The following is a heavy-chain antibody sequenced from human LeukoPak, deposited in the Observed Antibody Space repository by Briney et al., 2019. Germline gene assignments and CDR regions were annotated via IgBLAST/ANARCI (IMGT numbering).Heavy chain of an antibody. CDR3: ARDRDWAFDY. J-gene: IGHJ4*02. CDR1: GFTFSSYE. D-gene: IGHD2-21*01. Sequence: GGSLRLSCAASGFTFSSYEMNWVRQAPGKGLEWVAFTRNDGNNKYYADSVKGRFTISRDNSKNTLSLQMNSLRTEDTAVYYCARDRDWAFDYWGQGILVTVSS. V-gene: IGHV3-30*02. CDR2: TRNDGNNK.